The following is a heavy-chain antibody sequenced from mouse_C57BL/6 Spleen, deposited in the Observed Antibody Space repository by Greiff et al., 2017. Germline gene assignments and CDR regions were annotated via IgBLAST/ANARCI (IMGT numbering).Heavy chain of an antibody. J-gene: IGHJ2*01. CDR3: TTRGVTY. D-gene: IGHD2-2*01. CDR2: IDPENGDT. CDR1: GFNIKDDY. Sequence: EVQLQQSGAELVRPGASVKLSCTASGFNIKDDYMHWVKQRPEQGLEWIGWIDPENGDTEYASKFQGKTTITADTSSNTAYLQLSSLASEDTAVYYCTTRGVTYWGQGTTLTVSS. V-gene: IGHV14-4*01.